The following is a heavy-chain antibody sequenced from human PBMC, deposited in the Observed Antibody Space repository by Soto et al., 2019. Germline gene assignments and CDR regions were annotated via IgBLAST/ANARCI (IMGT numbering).Heavy chain of an antibody. CDR1: GFTFSSYA. CDR3: AKDRDDIGMVDAFEI. D-gene: IGHD2-15*01. J-gene: IGHJ3*02. Sequence: EMQLLESGGDLVQSGGSLRLSCAASGFTFSSYAMTWVRQAPGKGLEYISAISGSGATTYYADSMKGRFTVSRDNSKNTLYLQMNSLRAEDTALYYCAKDRDDIGMVDAFEILGQGTRVTVSS. V-gene: IGHV3-23*01. CDR2: ISGSGATT.